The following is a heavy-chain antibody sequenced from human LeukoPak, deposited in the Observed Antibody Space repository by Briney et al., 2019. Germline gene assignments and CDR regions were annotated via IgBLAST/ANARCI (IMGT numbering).Heavy chain of an antibody. CDR1: GVSISSGDYY. Sequence: PSETLSLTCTVSGVSISSGDYYWSWIRQPPGKGLEWIGYTYYSGSTYYNPSLKSRVTISVDPSKNQFSLKLSSVTAADTAVYYCARPYYYDSRIDPWGQGTRVTVSS. CDR3: ARPYYYDSRIDP. J-gene: IGHJ5*02. CDR2: TYYSGST. V-gene: IGHV4-30-4*01. D-gene: IGHD3-22*01.